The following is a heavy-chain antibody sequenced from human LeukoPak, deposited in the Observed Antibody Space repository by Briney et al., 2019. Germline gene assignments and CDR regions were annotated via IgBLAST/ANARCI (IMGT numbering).Heavy chain of an antibody. CDR1: GSTFSSHT. J-gene: IGHJ3*02. V-gene: IGHV3-48*01. Sequence: GGSLRLSCAASGSTFSSHTMNWVRQAPGKGLEWVSYISNTGSVIYYADSVKGRFTISRDNSKNTLYLQMNSLRAEDTAVYYCAKEDTVTTSMGDSHDAFDIWGQGTMVTVSS. D-gene: IGHD4-17*01. CDR2: ISNTGSVI. CDR3: AKEDTVTTSMGDSHDAFDI.